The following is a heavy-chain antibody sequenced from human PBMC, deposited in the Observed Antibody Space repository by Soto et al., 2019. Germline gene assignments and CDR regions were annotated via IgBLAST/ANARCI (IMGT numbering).Heavy chain of an antibody. V-gene: IGHV3-30*18. D-gene: IGHD2-2*01. J-gene: IGHJ3*02. CDR1: GFTFSSYG. CDR2: ISYDGSNK. CDR3: AKDYCSSTSCYFGDAFDI. Sequence: PGGSLRLSCAASGFTFSSYGMHWVRQAPGKGLEWVAVISYDGSNKYYADSVKGRFTISRDNSKNTLYLQMNSLRAEDTAVYYCAKDYCSSTSCYFGDAFDIWGQGTMLTVSS.